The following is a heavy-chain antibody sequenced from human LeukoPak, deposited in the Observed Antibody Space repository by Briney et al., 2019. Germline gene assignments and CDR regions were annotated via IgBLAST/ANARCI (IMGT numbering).Heavy chain of an antibody. J-gene: IGHJ4*02. CDR3: TTERLLRYFDY. CDR2: TKSKTDGGTT. D-gene: IGHD3-9*01. Sequence: GSLRLSCAASGFTFSNAWMSWVRQAPGKGLEWVGRTKSKTDGGTTDYAAPVKGRFTISRDDSKNTLYLQMNSLKTEDTAVYYCTTERLLRYFDYWGQGTLVTVSS. V-gene: IGHV3-15*01. CDR1: GFTFSNAW.